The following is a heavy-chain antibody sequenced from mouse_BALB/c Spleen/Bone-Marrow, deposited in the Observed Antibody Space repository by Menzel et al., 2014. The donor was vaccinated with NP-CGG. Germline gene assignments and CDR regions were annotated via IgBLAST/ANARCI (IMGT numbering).Heavy chain of an antibody. CDR1: GYAFNNYL. CDR2: INPGSGGT. Sequence: QLQESGAELVRPGTSVKVSCKASGYAFNNYLIEWVKQRPGQGLEWIGVINPGSGGTKYNEKFKGKATLTADKSSSTAYMQLSSLTSDDSAVYFCARCLTGTSAMDYWGQGTSVTVSS. J-gene: IGHJ4*01. CDR3: ARCLTGTSAMDY. D-gene: IGHD4-1*01. V-gene: IGHV1-54*01.